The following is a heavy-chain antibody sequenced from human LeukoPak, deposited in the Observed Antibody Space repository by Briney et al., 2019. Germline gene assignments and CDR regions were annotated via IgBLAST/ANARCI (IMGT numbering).Heavy chain of an antibody. CDR2: INHSGST. CDR3: ARDQRGIVVVTANFDY. D-gene: IGHD2-21*02. J-gene: IGHJ4*02. Sequence: SETLSLTCAVYGGSFSGYYWSWIRQPPGKGLEWIGEINHSGSTNYNPSLKSRVTMSVDTSKNQFSLKLSSVTAADTAVYYCARDQRGIVVVTANFDYWGQGTLVTVSS. CDR1: GGSFSGYY. V-gene: IGHV4-34*01.